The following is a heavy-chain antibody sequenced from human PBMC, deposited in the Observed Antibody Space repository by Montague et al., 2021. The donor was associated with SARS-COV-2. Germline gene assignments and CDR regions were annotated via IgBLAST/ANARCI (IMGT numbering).Heavy chain of an antibody. CDR3: ARVRDSSGLDY. CDR2: IFYSGSA. J-gene: IGHJ4*02. D-gene: IGHD3-22*01. CDR1: GGSISSDDYY. Sequence: TLSLTCTVSGGSISSDDYYWSWIRQPPGKGLEWIGHIFYSGSAYYTPSLESRVTISLDTSKNHFSLRLTSVTAADTAVYYCARVRDSSGLDYWGQGTL. V-gene: IGHV4-30-4*08.